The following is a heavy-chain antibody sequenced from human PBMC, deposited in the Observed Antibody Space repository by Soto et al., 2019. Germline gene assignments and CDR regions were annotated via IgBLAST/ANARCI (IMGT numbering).Heavy chain of an antibody. V-gene: IGHV4-59*01. CDR1: GGSISSYY. CDR3: ARMRNILTGDPGHFDN. D-gene: IGHD3-9*01. Sequence: SETLSLTCTVSGGSISSYYWSWIRQPPGKGLEWIGYIYYSGSTNYNPSLKSRVTISVDTSKNQFSLKLSSVTAADTAVYYCARMRNILTGDPGHFDNWGQETLVNVSS. J-gene: IGHJ4*02. CDR2: IYYSGST.